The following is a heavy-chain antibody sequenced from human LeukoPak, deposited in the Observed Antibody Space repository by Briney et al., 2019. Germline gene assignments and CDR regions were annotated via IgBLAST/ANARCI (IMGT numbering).Heavy chain of an antibody. CDR1: GFTFSDYS. CDR3: ARGIFYGSGTQSFDY. D-gene: IGHD3-10*01. V-gene: IGHV3-48*02. J-gene: IGHJ4*02. CDR2: ISGSSNIK. Sequence: PGGSLRLSCAASGFTFSDYSMSWIRQAPGKGLEWISYISGSSNIKHFADSVKGRFTISRDNAKESLYLQMDSLRDEDTAFYFCARGIFYGSGTQSFDYWGQGTLVTVSS.